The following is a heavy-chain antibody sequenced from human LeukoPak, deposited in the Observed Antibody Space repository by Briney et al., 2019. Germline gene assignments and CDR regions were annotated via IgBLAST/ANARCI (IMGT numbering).Heavy chain of an antibody. V-gene: IGHV3-30-3*01. CDR1: GFTFSSYA. CDR3: AKEKAKPRVPPQGMDV. D-gene: IGHD2-2*01. CDR2: ISYDGSNK. Sequence: GGSLRLSCAASGFTFSSYAMHWVRQAPGKGLEWVAVISYDGSNKYYADSVKGRFTISRDNSKNTLYLQMNSLRAEDTAVYYCAKEKAKPRVPPQGMDVWGQGTTVTVSS. J-gene: IGHJ6*02.